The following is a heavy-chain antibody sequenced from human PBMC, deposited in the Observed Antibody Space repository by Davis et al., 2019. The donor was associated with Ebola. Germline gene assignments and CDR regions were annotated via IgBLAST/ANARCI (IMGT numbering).Heavy chain of an antibody. D-gene: IGHD3-22*01. CDR2: ISYDGSNK. Sequence: GGSLRLSCAASGFTFSSYAMHWVRQAPGKGLEWVAVISYDGSNKYYADSVKGRFTISRDNSKNTLYLQMNSLRAEDTAVYYCAKGYDYYDSSIDYWGQGTLVTVSS. CDR1: GFTFSSYA. J-gene: IGHJ4*02. CDR3: AKGYDYYDSSIDY. V-gene: IGHV3-30*04.